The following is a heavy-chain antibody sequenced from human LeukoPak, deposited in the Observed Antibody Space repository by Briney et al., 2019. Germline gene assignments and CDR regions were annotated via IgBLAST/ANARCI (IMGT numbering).Heavy chain of an antibody. D-gene: IGHD4-17*01. V-gene: IGHV3-21*01. CDR1: GFTFSSYS. J-gene: IGHJ4*02. CDR3: ARGTTVTPPPFDY. Sequence: GGSLRLSCAASGFTFSSYSMNWVRQAPGKGLEWVSSISSSSSYIYYADSVKGRFTISRDNAKNSLYLQMNSLRAEDTAVYYCARGTTVTPPPFDYWGQGTLVTVSS. CDR2: ISSSSSYI.